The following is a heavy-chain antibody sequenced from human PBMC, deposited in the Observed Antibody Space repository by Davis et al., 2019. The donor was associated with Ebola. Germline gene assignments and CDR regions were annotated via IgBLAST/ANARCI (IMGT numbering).Heavy chain of an antibody. D-gene: IGHD5-12*01. CDR2: ISAYNGNT. J-gene: IGHJ5*02. CDR3: ARGGGWLRSLSNWFDP. Sequence: AASVKVSCKASGYTFTSYGISWVRQAPGQGLEWMGWISAYNGNTNYAQKLRGRVTMTTDTSTSTAYMELRSLRSDDTAVYYCARGGGWLRSLSNWFDPWGQGTLVNVSS. CDR1: GYTFTSYG. V-gene: IGHV1-18*01.